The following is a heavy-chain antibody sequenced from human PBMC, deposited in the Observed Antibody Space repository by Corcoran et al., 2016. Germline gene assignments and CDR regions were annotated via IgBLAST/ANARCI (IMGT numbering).Heavy chain of an antibody. CDR3: AKDGTGYCSSTSCYRPPDY. D-gene: IGHD2-2*02. J-gene: IGHJ4*02. CDR1: GFTFSSYG. V-gene: IGHV3-30*18. CDR2: ISYDGSNK. Sequence: QVQLVESGGGVVQPGRSLRLSCAASGFTFSSYGMHWVRQAPGKGLEWVAVISYDGSNKYYADSVKGRFTISRDNSKNTLYLQMNSLRAEDTAVYYCAKDGTGYCSSTSCYRPPDYWGQGTLVTISS.